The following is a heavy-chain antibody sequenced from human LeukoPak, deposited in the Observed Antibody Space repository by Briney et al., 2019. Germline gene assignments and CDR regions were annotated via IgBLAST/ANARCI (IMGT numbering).Heavy chain of an antibody. CDR1: GFTFSSYS. CDR2: ISYDGSNK. Sequence: GGSLRLSCAASGFTFSSYSMNWVRQAPGKGLEWVAVISYDGSNKYYADSVKGRFTISRDNSKNTLYLQMNSLRAEDTAVYYCAKEKRITIFWSPAEYFQHWGQGTLVTVSS. J-gene: IGHJ1*01. V-gene: IGHV3-30*18. D-gene: IGHD3-9*01. CDR3: AKEKRITIFWSPAEYFQH.